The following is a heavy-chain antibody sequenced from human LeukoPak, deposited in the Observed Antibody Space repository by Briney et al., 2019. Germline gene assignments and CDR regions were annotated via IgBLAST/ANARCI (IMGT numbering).Heavy chain of an antibody. V-gene: IGHV1-8*01. D-gene: IGHD1-7*01. Sequence: ASVKVSCKASGYTFTSYDINWVRQATGQGLEWMGWMNPNSGNTGYAQKFQGRVTMTRNTSISTAYMELSSLRSEDTAVYYCASVTNYWYYYYMDVWGKGTTVTISS. CDR3: ASVTNYWYYYYMDV. CDR1: GYTFTSYD. J-gene: IGHJ6*03. CDR2: MNPNSGNT.